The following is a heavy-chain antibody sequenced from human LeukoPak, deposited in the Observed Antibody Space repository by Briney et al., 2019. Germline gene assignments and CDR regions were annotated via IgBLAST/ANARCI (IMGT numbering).Heavy chain of an antibody. CDR3: ARGNYHAMDV. Sequence: GGSLRLSCAASGFTFSNYWMHWVRHTPGEGLVCVSLIKGDGSSTTYADSVKGRFTISRDNAKNTVYLQMNSLRAEDTAAYYCARGNYHAMDVWGQGTTVTVSS. J-gene: IGHJ6*02. V-gene: IGHV3-74*01. CDR2: IKGDGSST. CDR1: GFTFSNYW.